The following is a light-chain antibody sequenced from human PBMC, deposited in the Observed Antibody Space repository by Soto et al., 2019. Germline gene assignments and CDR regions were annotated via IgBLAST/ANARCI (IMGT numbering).Light chain of an antibody. V-gene: IGKV3-15*01. CDR1: QNVLSN. CDR2: DAS. J-gene: IGKJ5*01. Sequence: EVVMTQSPGTLSVSLGERATLSCRASQNVLSNLAWYQQKPGQPPRLLIYDASTRATGIPSRFSGSGSGTDFTLTISSLEPEDSAVYYCQQRHMWPITFGQGTLLEIK. CDR3: QQRHMWPIT.